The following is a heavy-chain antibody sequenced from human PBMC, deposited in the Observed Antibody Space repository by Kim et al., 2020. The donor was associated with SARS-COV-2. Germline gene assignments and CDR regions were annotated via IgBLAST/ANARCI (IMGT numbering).Heavy chain of an antibody. Sequence: GGSLRLSCAASGFSISSYVLCWVRQAPGKGLEWVSVISGSGGSTYYADSVKGRLTISRDSTNNTLYLQMNSLRAEDTAVYYCAKDTDGWGERTIVTDTS. CDR1: GFSISSYV. J-gene: IGHJ4*02. CDR2: ISGSGGST. CDR3: AKDTDG. V-gene: IGHV3-23*01. D-gene: IGHD4-17*01.